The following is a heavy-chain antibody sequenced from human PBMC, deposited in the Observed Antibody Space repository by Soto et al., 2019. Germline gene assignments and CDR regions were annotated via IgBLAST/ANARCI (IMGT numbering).Heavy chain of an antibody. CDR2: VGGQGANT. CDR1: GFIFSDYA. V-gene: IGHV3-23*01. D-gene: IGHD3-22*01. CDR3: ASRNYYDTSGYYYWYYFDF. J-gene: IGHJ4*02. Sequence: PGGSLRLSCAASGFIFSDYAMSWVRQAPGKGLEWVSVVGGQGANTYYADSVRGRFTISRDNSKNTVYLQMNSLGAEDTAVYYCASRNYYDTSGYYYWYYFDFWGQGALVTVS.